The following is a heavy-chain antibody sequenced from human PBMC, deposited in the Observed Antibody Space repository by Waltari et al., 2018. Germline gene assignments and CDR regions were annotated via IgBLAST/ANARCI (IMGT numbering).Heavy chain of an antibody. D-gene: IGHD4-4*01. J-gene: IGHJ3*01. Sequence: EVQLVESGGGLVQPGGSLRRSCAASGFIFSDFYMSWVRQAPGKGMEWVANIKQHGSETYYLDSVKGRFTISKDDVGNSLSLQMNNLRVEDTAVYYCARDMTVSQSDGFDLWGQGTMVTVS. CDR1: GFIFSDFY. V-gene: IGHV3-7*01. CDR3: ARDMTVSQSDGFDL. CDR2: IKQHGSET.